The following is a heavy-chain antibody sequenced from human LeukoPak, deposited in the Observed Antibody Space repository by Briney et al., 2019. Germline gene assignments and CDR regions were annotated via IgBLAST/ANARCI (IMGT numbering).Heavy chain of an antibody. Sequence: SETLSLTCTVSGGSISSRNYYWGWIRQPPGKGLVWIGSIYYIGNTYYNPSLKSRVTISVDTSKNQFSLKLSSMTAADTALYYCARRDGAVAGPFDYWGQGTLVTVSS. CDR1: GGSISSRNYY. CDR2: IYYIGNT. V-gene: IGHV4-39*01. J-gene: IGHJ4*02. CDR3: ARRDGAVAGPFDY. D-gene: IGHD6-19*01.